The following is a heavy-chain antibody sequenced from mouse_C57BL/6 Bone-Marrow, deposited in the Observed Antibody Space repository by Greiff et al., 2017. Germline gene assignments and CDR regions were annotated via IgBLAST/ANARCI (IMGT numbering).Heavy chain of an antibody. CDR3: ACYSNYDAMDY. Sequence: EVQVVESGPGLVKPSQSLSLTCSVTGYSITSGYYWNWIRQFPGNKLEWMGYISYDGSNNYNPSLKNRISITRDTSKNQFFLKLNSVTTEDTATYYCACYSNYDAMDYWGQGTSVTVSS. CDR1: GYSITSGYY. J-gene: IGHJ4*01. CDR2: ISYDGSN. D-gene: IGHD2-5*01. V-gene: IGHV3-6*01.